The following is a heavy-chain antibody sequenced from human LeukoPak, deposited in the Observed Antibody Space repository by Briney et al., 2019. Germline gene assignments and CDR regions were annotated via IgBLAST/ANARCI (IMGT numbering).Heavy chain of an antibody. D-gene: IGHD6-19*01. CDR3: ANLIAVAGYYFDY. V-gene: IGHV4-34*01. CDR2: INHSGST. Sequence: PSETLSLTCAVYGGSFSGYYWSWIRQPPGKGLEWIGEINHSGSTNYNPSLKSRVTISVDTSKNQFSLKLSSVTAADTAVYYCANLIAVAGYYFDYWGQGTLVTVSS. CDR1: GGSFSGYY. J-gene: IGHJ4*02.